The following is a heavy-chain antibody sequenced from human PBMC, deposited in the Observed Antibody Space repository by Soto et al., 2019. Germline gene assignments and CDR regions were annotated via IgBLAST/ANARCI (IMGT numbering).Heavy chain of an antibody. D-gene: IGHD6-19*01. CDR1: GGSFSGYY. CDR2: INHSGST. J-gene: IGHJ6*03. V-gene: IGHV4-34*01. Sequence: SETLSLTCAVYGGSFSGYYWSWIRQPPGKGLEWIGEINHSGSTNYNPSLKSRVTISVDTSKNQFSLKLSSVTAADTAVYYCARGPKYSSGWSYYYYYYMDVWGKGTTVTVSS. CDR3: ARGPKYSSGWSYYYYYYMDV.